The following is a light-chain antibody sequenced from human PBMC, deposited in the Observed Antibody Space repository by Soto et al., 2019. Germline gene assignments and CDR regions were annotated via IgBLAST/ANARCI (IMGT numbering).Light chain of an antibody. J-gene: IGKJ1*01. Sequence: DIQMTRSPSILSGXXGDRVTITCRASQSISSWLAWYQQKPGKAPKLLIYDASSLESGVPSRFSGIGSGTEFTLTITSLQPDDFATYYCQQYDSYAWTFGQGTKVDIK. V-gene: IGKV1-5*01. CDR1: QSISSW. CDR3: QQYDSYAWT. CDR2: DAS.